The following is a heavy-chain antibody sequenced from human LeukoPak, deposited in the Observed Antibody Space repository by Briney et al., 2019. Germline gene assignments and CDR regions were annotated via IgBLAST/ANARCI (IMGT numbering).Heavy chain of an antibody. J-gene: IGHJ4*02. CDR1: GYTFTSYG. D-gene: IGHD5-12*01. CDR3: ARTGYSGYDRGDYFDY. V-gene: IGHV1-18*01. Sequence: ASVKVSCKASGYTFTSYGISWVRQAPGQGLEWMGWISAYNGNTNYAQKLQGRVTITRNTSISTAYMELSSLRSEDTAVYYCARTGYSGYDRGDYFDYWGQGTLVTVSS. CDR2: ISAYNGNT.